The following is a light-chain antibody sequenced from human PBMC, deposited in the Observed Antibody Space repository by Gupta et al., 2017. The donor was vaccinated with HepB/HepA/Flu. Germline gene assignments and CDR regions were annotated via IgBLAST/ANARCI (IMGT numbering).Light chain of an antibody. V-gene: IGKV1-5*03. CDR2: KAS. J-gene: IGKJ2*01. Sequence: DIQMTQSPSTLSASVGDRVTITCRASQSVSTWLAWYQHKPGKAPNLLIYKASILESGVPSRFSGSGSGTDFTLIISSLQPEDFGTYYCQQYNNYPQTFGQGTNLDIK. CDR1: QSVSTW. CDR3: QQYNNYPQT.